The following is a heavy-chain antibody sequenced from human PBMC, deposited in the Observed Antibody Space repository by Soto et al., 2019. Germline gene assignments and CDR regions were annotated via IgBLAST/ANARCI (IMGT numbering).Heavy chain of an antibody. CDR3: AKDLDVVMVLSATRGLDV. CDR1: GFTFSNFG. J-gene: IGHJ6*02. D-gene: IGHD2-15*01. V-gene: IGHV3-30*18. Sequence: VQLVESGGGMIQPGKSLRLSCVGSGFTFSNFGMHWVRQAPGKGLEWVAGFSYDGRSESYVDSVRGRFTLSRDNSKNTLSLQMISLRPEDTGVYYCAKDLDVVMVLSATRGLDVWGQGTTVTVSS. CDR2: FSYDGRSE.